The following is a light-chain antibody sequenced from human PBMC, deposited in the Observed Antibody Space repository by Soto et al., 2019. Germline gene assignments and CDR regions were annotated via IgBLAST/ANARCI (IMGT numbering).Light chain of an antibody. Sequence: SALTQPASVSGSPGQAITISCTGTSSDVGVYNYVSWYQHHPGKAPKLMIYDVSNRPSGVSNRFSGSKSGNTASLIISGLQAEDEADYYCSSYTSSSTLSTYVFGTGTKVTVL. CDR1: SSDVGVYNY. J-gene: IGLJ1*01. CDR2: DVS. V-gene: IGLV2-14*03. CDR3: SSYTSSSTLSTYV.